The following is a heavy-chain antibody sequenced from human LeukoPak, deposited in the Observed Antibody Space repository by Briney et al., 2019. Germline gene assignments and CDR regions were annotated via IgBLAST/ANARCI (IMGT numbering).Heavy chain of an antibody. CDR3: AKDHRYCSGGSCYFFDY. Sequence: PGRPLRLSCAASGFTFSSYGMHWVRQAPGKGLEWVAVISYDGSNKYYADSVKGRFTISRDNSKNTLYLQMNSLRAEDTAVYYCAKDHRYCSGGSCYFFDYWGQGTLVTVSP. D-gene: IGHD2-15*01. CDR2: ISYDGSNK. CDR1: GFTFSSYG. J-gene: IGHJ4*02. V-gene: IGHV3-30*18.